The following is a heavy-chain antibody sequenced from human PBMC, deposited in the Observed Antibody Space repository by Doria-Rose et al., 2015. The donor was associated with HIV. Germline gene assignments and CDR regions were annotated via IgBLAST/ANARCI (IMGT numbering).Heavy chain of an antibody. V-gene: IGHV2-26*01. D-gene: IGHD6-13*01. CDR3: ARIKSSRWYHKYYFDF. CDR1: GVSLSSPGMG. Sequence: ESGPVLVKPTETLTLICTVSGVSLSSPGMGVSWIRQPPGKALEWLANIFSDDERSYQTSLKSRLTISRGTSKSQVVLTVTDMDPVDTATYYCARIKSSRWYHKYYFDFWGQGTLVIVSA. J-gene: IGHJ4*02. CDR2: IFSDDER.